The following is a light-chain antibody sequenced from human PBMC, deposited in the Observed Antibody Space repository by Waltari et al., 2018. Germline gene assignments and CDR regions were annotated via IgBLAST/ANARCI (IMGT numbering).Light chain of an antibody. CDR1: RSVGSN. Sequence: EIMMTQSPDTLSVSPGERATLSCRASRSVGSNLAWYQMNPGQAPRLLIFDTSTSATGIPGRFSGSGSGTDFTLTISSLQSEDFAIYYCQQYNEWFPWTFGQGTKVEVK. CDR2: DTS. J-gene: IGKJ1*01. CDR3: QQYNEWFPWT. V-gene: IGKV3-15*01.